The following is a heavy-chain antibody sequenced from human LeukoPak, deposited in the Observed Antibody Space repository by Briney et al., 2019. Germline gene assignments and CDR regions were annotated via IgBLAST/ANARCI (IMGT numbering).Heavy chain of an antibody. V-gene: IGHV3-30*02. J-gene: IGHJ4*02. CDR1: GFTFSNYG. CDR2: IRYDGSNK. CDR3: APFTD. Sequence: GGSLGLSCVASGFTFSNYGMHWVRQAPGKGLEWVAFIRYDGSNKYYAGSVKGRFTISRDNSKNTLYLQMNSLRAEDTAVYYCAPFTDWGQGTLVTVSS. D-gene: IGHD3-3*02.